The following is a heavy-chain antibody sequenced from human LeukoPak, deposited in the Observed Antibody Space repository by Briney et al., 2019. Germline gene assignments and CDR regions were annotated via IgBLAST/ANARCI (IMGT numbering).Heavy chain of an antibody. CDR1: GYTFTVYY. CDR3: AREMEYQLLYQGGY. CDR2: INPNSGGT. D-gene: IGHD2-2*02. Sequence: ASVTVSCKASGYTFTVYYMHWVRQAPGQGREWMGWINPNSGGTNYAQKFQGRVTMTRDTSISTAYMELSRLRSDDTAVYYCAREMEYQLLYQGGYWGQGTLVTVSS. V-gene: IGHV1-2*02. J-gene: IGHJ4*02.